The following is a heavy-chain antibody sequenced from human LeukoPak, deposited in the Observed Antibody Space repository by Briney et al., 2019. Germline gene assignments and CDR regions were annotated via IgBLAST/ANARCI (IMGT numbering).Heavy chain of an antibody. Sequence: PGGSLRLSCAASGFTFSSYAMHWVRQAPSKGLEWVAVISYDGSNKYYADSVKGRFTISRDNSKNTLYLQMNSLRAEDTAVYYCARGRNYYYDSSGYPPAHWGQGTLVTVSS. CDR2: ISYDGSNK. CDR1: GFTFSSYA. D-gene: IGHD3-22*01. V-gene: IGHV3-30-3*01. J-gene: IGHJ4*02. CDR3: ARGRNYYYDSSGYPPAH.